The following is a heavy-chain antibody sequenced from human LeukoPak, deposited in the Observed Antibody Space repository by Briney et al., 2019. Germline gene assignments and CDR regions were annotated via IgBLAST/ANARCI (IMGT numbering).Heavy chain of an antibody. J-gene: IGHJ3*02. CDR2: IIPIFGTA. Sequence: ASVKVSCKASGGTFSSYAISWVRQAPGQGLEWMGGIIPIFGTANYAQKFQGRVTITTDESTSTAYMELSSLRSEDTAVYYCARDTYYGSSGYYDPPRAFDIWGQGTMVTVSS. D-gene: IGHD3-22*01. V-gene: IGHV1-69*05. CDR1: GGTFSSYA. CDR3: ARDTYYGSSGYYDPPRAFDI.